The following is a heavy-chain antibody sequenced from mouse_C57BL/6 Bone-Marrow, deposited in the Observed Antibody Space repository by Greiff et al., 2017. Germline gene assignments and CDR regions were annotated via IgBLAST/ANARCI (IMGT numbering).Heavy chain of an antibody. J-gene: IGHJ2*01. V-gene: IGHV5-17*01. CDR3: ARTLYGSTLYYFDY. CDR2: ISSGGSTI. Sequence: EVKLVESGGGLVKPGGSLKLSCAASGFTFSDYGMHWVRQAPEKGLEWVAYISSGGSTIYYADTVKGRFTISRDNAKNTLFLQMTSLRSEDTAMYYCARTLYGSTLYYFDYWGQGTTLTVSS. D-gene: IGHD1-1*01. CDR1: GFTFSDYG.